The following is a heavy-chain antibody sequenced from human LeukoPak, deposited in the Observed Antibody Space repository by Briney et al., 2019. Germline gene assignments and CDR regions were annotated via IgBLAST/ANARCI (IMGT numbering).Heavy chain of an antibody. CDR1: GYTFTSYD. J-gene: IGHJ4*02. CDR3: ARALSSGLDYSDY. CDR2: MNPNSGNT. D-gene: IGHD6-19*01. Sequence: ASVKVSCKASGYTFTSYDINWVRQATGQGPEWMGWMNPNSGNTGYAQKFQGRVTMTRNTSISTAYMELSSLRSEDTAVYYCARALSSGLDYSDYWGQGPLVTVSS. V-gene: IGHV1-8*01.